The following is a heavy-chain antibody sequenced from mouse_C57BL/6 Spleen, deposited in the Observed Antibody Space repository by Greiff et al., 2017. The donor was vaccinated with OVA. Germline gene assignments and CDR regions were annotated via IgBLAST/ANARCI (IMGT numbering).Heavy chain of an antibody. CDR2: INYDGSST. CDR1: GFTFSDYY. CDR3: AREMVPYYFDY. D-gene: IGHD2-1*01. Sequence: EVHLVESEGGLVQPGSSMKLSCTASGFTFSDYYMAWVRQVPEKGLEWVANINYDGSSTYYLDSLKSRFIISRDNAKNILYLQMSSLKSEDTATYYCAREMVPYYFDYWGQGTTLTVSS. V-gene: IGHV5-16*01. J-gene: IGHJ2*01.